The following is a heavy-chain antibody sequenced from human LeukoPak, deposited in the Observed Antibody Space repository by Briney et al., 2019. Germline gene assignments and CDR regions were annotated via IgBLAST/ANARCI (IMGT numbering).Heavy chain of an antibody. J-gene: IGHJ4*02. CDR2: ISYDGSNK. CDR1: GFTFSSYA. D-gene: IGHD3-3*01. V-gene: IGHV3-30-3*01. Sequence: PGGSLRLSCAASGFTFSSYAMHWVRQAPGKGLEGVAVISYDGSNKYYADSVKGRFTISRDNSKNTLYLQMNSLRAEDTAVYYCARDRTETIFGGSDYWGQGTLVTVSS. CDR3: ARDRTETIFGGSDY.